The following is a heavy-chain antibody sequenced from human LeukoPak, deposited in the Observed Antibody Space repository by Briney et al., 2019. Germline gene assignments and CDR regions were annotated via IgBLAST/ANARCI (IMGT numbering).Heavy chain of an antibody. J-gene: IGHJ4*02. CDR1: GFTFRSYC. V-gene: IGHV3-7*03. D-gene: IGHD6-19*01. CDR2: INDDATET. Sequence: PGMSLRLSCAASGFTFRSYCMTWVRQAPGKGLEWVANINDDATETNYIDSVKGRFTISRDNVRNSLHLQMDSLRAEDTAVYYCSGGGGWESDFWGQGTLVTVSS. CDR3: SGGGGWESDF.